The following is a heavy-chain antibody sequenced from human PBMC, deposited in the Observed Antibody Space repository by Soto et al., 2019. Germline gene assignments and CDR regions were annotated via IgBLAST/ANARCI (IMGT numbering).Heavy chain of an antibody. CDR1: GYSFTSCG. J-gene: IGHJ6*02. Sequence: GESLKISCKGSGYSFTSCGIGWVRQMPGKSLEWMGIIYPGDSDTRYSPSFQGQVTISADKSISTAYLQWSSLKASDTAMYYCARQRATVTTSSSYYFYGMDGWRQRTTVP. CDR2: IYPGDSDT. CDR3: ARQRATVTTSSSYYFYGMDG. V-gene: IGHV5-51*01. D-gene: IGHD4-4*01.